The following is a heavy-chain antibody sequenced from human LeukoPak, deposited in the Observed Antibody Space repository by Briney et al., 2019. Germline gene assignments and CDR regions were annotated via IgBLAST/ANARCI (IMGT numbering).Heavy chain of an antibody. CDR3: AEGDIVVVPAAITFTY. D-gene: IGHD2-2*01. Sequence: GGSLRLSCAASGFTFDDYGMSWVRQAPGKGLEWVSAISGSGGSTYYADSVKGRFTISRDNSKNTLYLQMNSLRAEDTAVYYCAEGDIVVVPAAITFTYWGQGTLVTVSS. CDR1: GFTFDDYG. V-gene: IGHV3-23*01. CDR2: ISGSGGST. J-gene: IGHJ4*02.